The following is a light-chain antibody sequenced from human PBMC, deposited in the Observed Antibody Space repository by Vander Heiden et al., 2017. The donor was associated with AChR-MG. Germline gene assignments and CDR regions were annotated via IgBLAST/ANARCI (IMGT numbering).Light chain of an antibody. V-gene: IGKV1-39*01. CDR3: QQSDSTLWT. J-gene: IGKJ1*01. CDR1: QSISSY. Sequence: DIQMTQSPSSLSASVGARVTITCRASQSISSYLNWYQQKPGKAPKLLIYAASSLQSGVPSRFGGSGSGTDFTLTISILQPEDFATYYCQQSDSTLWTFGQGTKVEIK. CDR2: AAS.